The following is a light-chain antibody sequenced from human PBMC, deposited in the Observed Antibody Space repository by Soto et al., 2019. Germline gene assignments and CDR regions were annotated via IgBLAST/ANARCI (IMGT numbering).Light chain of an antibody. J-gene: IGLJ1*01. V-gene: IGLV2-14*01. CDR1: ISDVVVYNY. CDR2: DFI. CDR3: NSYTSSNTYV. Sequence: QSVLTQPASVSGSPGQSITISFTVIISDVVVYNYVSFYQQHPFKAPKLMIYDFINLPSLISYRFSVSKSGNTASLTISGXQAEDEDDYDCNSYTSSNTYVFGTGTKVTVL.